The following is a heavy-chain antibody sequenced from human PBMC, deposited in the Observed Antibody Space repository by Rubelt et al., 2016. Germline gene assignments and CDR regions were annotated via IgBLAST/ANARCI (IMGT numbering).Heavy chain of an antibody. Sequence: QVQLQESGPGLVKPSETLSLPCTVSGGAISTYYWNWIRQPAGKGLEWIGRIYTIGSTNYTPSLKSRVTMSVDTSKNQFSLKLSSVTAADTAVYYCAGHSGGYEFWSSWGQGTLVTVSS. J-gene: IGHJ4*02. CDR1: GGAISTYY. V-gene: IGHV4-4*07. CDR2: IYTIGST. D-gene: IGHD3-3*01. CDR3: AGHSGGYEFWSS.